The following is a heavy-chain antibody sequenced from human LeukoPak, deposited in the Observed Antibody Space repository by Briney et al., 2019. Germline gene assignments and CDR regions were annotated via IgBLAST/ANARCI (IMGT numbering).Heavy chain of an antibody. CDR3: AKGGYCSSTSCSYYYYYYMDV. CDR1: GYTFTGYY. CDR2: INPNSGGT. J-gene: IGHJ6*03. V-gene: IGHV1-2*02. D-gene: IGHD2-2*01. Sequence: ASVKVSCKASGYTFTGYYMHWVRQAPGQGLEWMGWINPNSGGTNYAQKFQGRVTMTRDTSISTAYMELSRLRAEDTAVYYCAKGGYCSSTSCSYYYYYYMDVWGKGTTVTVSS.